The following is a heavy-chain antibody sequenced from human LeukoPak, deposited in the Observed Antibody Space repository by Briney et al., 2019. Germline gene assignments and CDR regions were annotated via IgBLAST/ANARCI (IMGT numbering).Heavy chain of an antibody. J-gene: IGHJ4*02. Sequence: SETLSLTCAVYGGSFSGYYWSWIRQPPGKGLEWIGEINHSGSTNYNPSLKSRVTISVDTSKNQFSLKLSSVTAADTAVYYCARGWGCSGGSCYFIDYWGQGTLVTVSS. CDR3: ARGWGCSGGSCYFIDY. CDR1: GGSFSGYY. V-gene: IGHV4-34*01. D-gene: IGHD2-15*01. CDR2: INHSGST.